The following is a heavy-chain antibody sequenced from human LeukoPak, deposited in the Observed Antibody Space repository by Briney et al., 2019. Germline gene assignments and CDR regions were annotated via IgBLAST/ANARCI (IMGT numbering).Heavy chain of an antibody. D-gene: IGHD2-8*01. V-gene: IGHV4-59*01. CDR3: ARGPTKYYFDY. Sequence: SETLSLTCTVSGGSINSYYWSWIRQPPGKGLEWIGYIYSSGSTNYNPSLKSRVTISVDTSKNQFSLKLSSVTAADTAVYYCARGPTKYYFDYWGQGTLVTVSS. J-gene: IGHJ4*02. CDR2: IYSSGST. CDR1: GGSINSYY.